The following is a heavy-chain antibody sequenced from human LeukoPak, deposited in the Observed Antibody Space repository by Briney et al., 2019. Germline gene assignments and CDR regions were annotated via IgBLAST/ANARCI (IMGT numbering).Heavy chain of an antibody. CDR3: ARAQWLLLAFDY. CDR2: IIPIFGTA. Sequence: SVKVSCKASGGTFSSYAISWVRQAPGQGLEWMGGIIPIFGTANYAQKFHGRVTITTDESTSTAYMGLSSLRSEDTAVYYCARAQWLLLAFDYWGQGTLVTVSS. J-gene: IGHJ4*02. CDR1: GGTFSSYA. D-gene: IGHD3-22*01. V-gene: IGHV1-69*05.